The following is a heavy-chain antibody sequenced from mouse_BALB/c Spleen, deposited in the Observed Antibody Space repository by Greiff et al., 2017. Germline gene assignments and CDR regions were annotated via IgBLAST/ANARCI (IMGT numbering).Heavy chain of an antibody. V-gene: IGHV5-6*01. CDR1: GFTFSSYG. Sequence: EVQVVESGGDLVKPGGSLKLSCAASGFTFSSYGMSWVRQTPDKRLEWVATISSGGSYTYYPDSVKGRFTISRDNAKNTLYLQMSSLKSEDTAMYYCARPFDYGSSYEGYYAMDYWGQGTSVTVSS. CDR2: ISSGGSYT. CDR3: ARPFDYGSSYEGYYAMDY. J-gene: IGHJ4*01. D-gene: IGHD1-1*01.